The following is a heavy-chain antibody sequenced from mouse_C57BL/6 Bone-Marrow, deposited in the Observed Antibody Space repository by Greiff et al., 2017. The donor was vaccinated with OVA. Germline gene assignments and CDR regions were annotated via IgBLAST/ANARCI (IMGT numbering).Heavy chain of an antibody. V-gene: IGHV1-64*01. CDR2: IHPNSGST. J-gene: IGHJ2*01. CDR1: GYTFTSYW. Sequence: VQLQQPGAELVKPGASVKLSCKASGYTFTSYWMHWVKQRPGQGLEWIGMIHPNSGSTNYNEKFKSKATLTVDKSSSTAYMQLSSLTSEDSAVYYCARRYYGNFYYFDYWGQGTTLTVSS. D-gene: IGHD2-1*01. CDR3: ARRYYGNFYYFDY.